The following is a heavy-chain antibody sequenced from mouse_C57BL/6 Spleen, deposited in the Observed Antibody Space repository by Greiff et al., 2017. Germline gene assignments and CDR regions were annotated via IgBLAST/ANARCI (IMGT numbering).Heavy chain of an antibody. V-gene: IGHV1-72*01. Sequence: VQLQQSGAELVKPGASVKLSCKASGYTFTSYWMHWVKQRPGRGLEWIGRIDPNSGGTKYNEKFKSKATLTVDKPSSTAYMQLSSLTSEDSAVYYCAMNYYGSSYYWYFDVWGTGTTVTVSS. CDR3: AMNYYGSSYYWYFDV. D-gene: IGHD1-1*01. CDR1: GYTFTSYW. J-gene: IGHJ1*03. CDR2: IDPNSGGT.